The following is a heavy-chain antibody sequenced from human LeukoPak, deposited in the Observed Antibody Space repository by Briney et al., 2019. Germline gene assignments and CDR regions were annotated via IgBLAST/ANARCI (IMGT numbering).Heavy chain of an antibody. CDR3: AKDHGWADSPPDFDY. J-gene: IGHJ4*02. V-gene: IGHV3-30*18. Sequence: PGGSLRLSCAASGFTFSSYGMHWVRQAPGKGLEWVAVISYDGSNKYYADSVKGRFTISRDNSKNTLYLQMNSLRAEDTAVYYCAKDHGWADSPPDFDYWGQGTLVTVSS. CDR1: GFTFSSYG. CDR2: ISYDGSNK. D-gene: IGHD1-26*01.